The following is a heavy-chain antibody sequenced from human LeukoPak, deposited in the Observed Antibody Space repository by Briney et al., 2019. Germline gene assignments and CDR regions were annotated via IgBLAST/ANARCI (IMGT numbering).Heavy chain of an antibody. J-gene: IGHJ4*02. D-gene: IGHD5-18*01. CDR2: ISYDGSNK. V-gene: IGHV3-30*18. CDR1: GFTFSSYG. Sequence: GRSLRLSCAASGFTFSSYGMHWVRQAPGKGLEWVAVISYDGSNKYYADSVKGRFTISRDNSKNTLYLQMNSLRAEDTAVYYCAKEEQYSYAIWGQGTLVTVSS. CDR3: AKEEQYSYAI.